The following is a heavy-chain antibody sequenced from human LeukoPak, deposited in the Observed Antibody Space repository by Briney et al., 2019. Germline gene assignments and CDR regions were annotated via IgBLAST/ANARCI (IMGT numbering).Heavy chain of an antibody. CDR2: ISGSGGST. CDR3: AKDRIRSGYSYFDY. CDR1: GFTFSSYA. Sequence: GGSLRLSCAASGFTFSSYALSWVRQAPGKGLEWVSAISGSGGSTYYADSVKGRFTISRDNSKNTLYLQMNSLRAEDTAVYYCAKDRIRSGYSYFDYWGQGTLVTVSS. V-gene: IGHV3-23*01. J-gene: IGHJ4*02. D-gene: IGHD3-22*01.